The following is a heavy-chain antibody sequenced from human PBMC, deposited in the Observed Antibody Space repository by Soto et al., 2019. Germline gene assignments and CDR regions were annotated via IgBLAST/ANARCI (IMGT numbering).Heavy chain of an antibody. V-gene: IGHV4-4*02. CDR2: IYHSVAT. D-gene: IGHD2-8*01. J-gene: IGHJ3*01. CDR3: ARDSRYCTDGGSSIMSDAVDV. Sequence: QAQLQESGPGLVRPSGTLSLTCTVSPFSVTNNTYWNWARQSPGKALEWIVEIYHSVATYYNPSLSGRATISMDKSKNQIALKLTSVTAADTAVYYCARDSRYCTDGGSSIMSDAVDVWGQGTLVTVSA. CDR1: PFSVTNNTY.